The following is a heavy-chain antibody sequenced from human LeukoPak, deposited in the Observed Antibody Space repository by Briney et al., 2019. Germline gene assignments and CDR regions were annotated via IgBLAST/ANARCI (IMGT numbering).Heavy chain of an antibody. J-gene: IGHJ5*02. CDR2: IYPGDSDT. V-gene: IGHV5-51*01. Sequence: GESLKISCKGSGYSFNTYWIGWVRQMPGKGLEWMGIIYPGDSDTTYSPSFQGQVTISADKSISTAYLQWSSLKASDTAMYYCARLFLEYSSSPGFDPWGQGTLVTVSS. D-gene: IGHD6-6*01. CDR1: GYSFNTYW. CDR3: ARLFLEYSSSPGFDP.